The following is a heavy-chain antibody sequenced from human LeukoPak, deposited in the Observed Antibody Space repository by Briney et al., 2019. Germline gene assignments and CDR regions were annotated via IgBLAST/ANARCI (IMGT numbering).Heavy chain of an antibody. CDR3: ARIRTYSSGSYPHVGVVTDYSYYGMEV. V-gene: IGHV1-69*04. Sequence: ASVKVSCKASGGTFSSYAISWVRQAPGQGLEWMGRIIPILGIANYAQKFQGRVTITADKSTSTAYMELSSLRSEDTAVYYCARIRTYSSGSYPHVGVVTDYSYYGMEVWGQGTTVTVSS. D-gene: IGHD3-10*01. CDR1: GGTFSSYA. CDR2: IIPILGIA. J-gene: IGHJ6*02.